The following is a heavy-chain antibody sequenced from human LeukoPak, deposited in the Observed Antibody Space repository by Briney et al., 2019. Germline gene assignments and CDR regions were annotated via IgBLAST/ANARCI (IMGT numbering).Heavy chain of an antibody. CDR3: AKGTRSVAATPVY. CDR1: GFTFSTYA. J-gene: IGHJ4*02. D-gene: IGHD2-15*01. V-gene: IGHV3-23*01. CDR2: ISGSGGTT. Sequence: GGSLRLPCAASGFTFSTYARNWVRQAPGKGLEWVSAISGSGGTTYYADSVEGRFTISRDNSKNTLYLQMDSLRAGDTAVYYCAKGTRSVAATPVYWGQGTLVTVSS.